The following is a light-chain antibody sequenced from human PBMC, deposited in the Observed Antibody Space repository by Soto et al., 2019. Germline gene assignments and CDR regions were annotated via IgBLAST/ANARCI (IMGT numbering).Light chain of an antibody. V-gene: IGLV2-14*01. Sequence: QSVLTQPASVSGSPGQSIPMSCTGASSDIDGYDYVSWYQHHPGEAPKLLIYDVTNRPSGVSNRFSASKSGNTASLTISGLQAEDEADYYCSSYTSRNTVVFGGGTKLTVL. CDR2: DVT. CDR1: SSDIDGYDY. CDR3: SSYTSRNTVV. J-gene: IGLJ2*01.